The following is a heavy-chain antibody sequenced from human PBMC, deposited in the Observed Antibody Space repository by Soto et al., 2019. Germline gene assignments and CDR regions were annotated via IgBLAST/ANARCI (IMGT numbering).Heavy chain of an antibody. CDR1: GFTFSSYA. CDR3: ARDRRAAAGTSPFDY. J-gene: IGHJ4*02. V-gene: IGHV3-30-3*01. D-gene: IGHD6-13*01. CDR2: ISYDGNKK. Sequence: GGSLRLSCAASGFTFSSYAMHWVRQASGKGLEWVAVISYDGNKKYYADPLKGRFTNSRNNSKNTLYLQMNSLKAEDTALYYCARDRRAAAGTSPFDYWGQGTLVTVSS.